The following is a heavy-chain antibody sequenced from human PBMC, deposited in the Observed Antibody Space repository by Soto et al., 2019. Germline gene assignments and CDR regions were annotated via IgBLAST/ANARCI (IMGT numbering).Heavy chain of an antibody. CDR1: GFTFTSYA. Sequence: EVQLLESGGGLVQPGGSLRLSCAASGFTFTSYATAWVRQVPGKGLEWVSTISATGGSYYYAGSVKGRFTITRDNSKSTVYLQMNSLSDEDTALYYCAKDRGYSYGYGFDYWGKGTVVTVSS. CDR3: AKDRGYSYGYGFDY. J-gene: IGHJ4*02. D-gene: IGHD5-18*01. CDR2: ISATGGSY. V-gene: IGHV3-23*01.